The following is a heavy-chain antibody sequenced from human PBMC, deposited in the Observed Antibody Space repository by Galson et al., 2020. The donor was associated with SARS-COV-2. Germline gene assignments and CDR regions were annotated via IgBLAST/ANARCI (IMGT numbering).Heavy chain of an antibody. V-gene: IGHV4-34*01. Sequence: SETLSLTCAVYGGSISGYYWSWIRKPPGKGLEWIGEINHSGSTNYNTTPKRRVTISVDTSKNQFSLKLSSVTAADTAVYYCARGQLADYDSQVFDYWGQGTLVTVAS. J-gene: IGHJ4*02. D-gene: IGHD3-22*01. CDR1: GGSISGYY. CDR2: INHSGST. CDR3: ARGQLADYDSQVFDY.